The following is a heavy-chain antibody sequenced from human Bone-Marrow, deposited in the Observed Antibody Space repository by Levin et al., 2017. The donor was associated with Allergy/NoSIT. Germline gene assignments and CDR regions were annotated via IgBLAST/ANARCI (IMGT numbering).Heavy chain of an antibody. CDR3: ARQYLELASFDY. Sequence: SETLSLTCTVSGGSISSYYWSWIRQPPGKGLEWIGYIYYSGSTNYNPSLKSRVTISVDTSKNQFSLNLNSVTAADTAVYYCARQYLELASFDYWGQGTLVTVSS. CDR2: IYYSGST. CDR1: GGSISSYY. J-gene: IGHJ4*02. V-gene: IGHV4-59*01. D-gene: IGHD1-7*01.